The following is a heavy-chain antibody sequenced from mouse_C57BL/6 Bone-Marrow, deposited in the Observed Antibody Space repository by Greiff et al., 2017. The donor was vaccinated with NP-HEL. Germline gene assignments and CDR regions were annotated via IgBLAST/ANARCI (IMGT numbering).Heavy chain of an antibody. CDR1: GYTFTSYW. Sequence: QVQLLQPGAELVKPGASVKLSCKASGYTFTSYWMHWVKQRPGQGLEWIGMIHPNSGSTNYNEKFKSKATLTVDKSSSTAYMQLSSLTSEDSAVYYCARWGGLRRAYWGQGTLVTVSA. V-gene: IGHV1-64*01. D-gene: IGHD2-4*01. CDR3: ARWGGLRRAY. J-gene: IGHJ3*01. CDR2: IHPNSGST.